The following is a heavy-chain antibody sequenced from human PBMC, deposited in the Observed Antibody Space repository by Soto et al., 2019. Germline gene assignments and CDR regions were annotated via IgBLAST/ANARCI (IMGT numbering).Heavy chain of an antibody. V-gene: IGHV4-34*01. Sequence: ETLSLTCAVYGGSFSGYYWSWIRQPPGKGLEWIGEINHSGSTNYSPSLKSRVTISVDTSKNQFSLKLSSVTAADTAVYYCARGDYYSNSYYFDYWGQGTLVTVSS. CDR2: INHSGST. D-gene: IGHD3-22*01. J-gene: IGHJ4*02. CDR1: GGSFSGYY. CDR3: ARGDYYSNSYYFDY.